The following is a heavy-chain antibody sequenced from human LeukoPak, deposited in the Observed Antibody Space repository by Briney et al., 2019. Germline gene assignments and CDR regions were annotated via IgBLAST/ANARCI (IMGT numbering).Heavy chain of an antibody. D-gene: IGHD5-18*01. CDR2: INHSGST. CDR3: ARDRRDTSMVWDY. J-gene: IGHJ4*02. Sequence: SETLSLTCAVYGGSSSGYYWSWIRQPPGKGLEWIGEINHSGSTNYNPSLKSRVTISVDTSKNQFSLKMRSVTAADTAVYYCARDRRDTSMVWDYWGQGTLVTVSS. CDR1: GGSSSGYY. V-gene: IGHV4-34*01.